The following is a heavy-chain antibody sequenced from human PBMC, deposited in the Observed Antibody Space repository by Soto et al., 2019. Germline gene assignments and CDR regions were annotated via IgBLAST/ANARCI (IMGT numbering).Heavy chain of an antibody. J-gene: IGHJ6*02. D-gene: IGHD3-3*01. CDR2: IWYDGSNK. CDR1: GFTFSSYG. CDR3: ARDSKRKTLITIFGVGSPSSGNGMDV. Sequence: GGSLRLSCAASGFTFSSYGMHWVRQAPGKGLEWVAVIWYDGSNKYYADSVKDRFTISRDNSKNTLYLQMSSLRAEDTAVYYCARDSKRKTLITIFGVGSPSSGNGMDVWGQGTTVTVSS. V-gene: IGHV3-33*01.